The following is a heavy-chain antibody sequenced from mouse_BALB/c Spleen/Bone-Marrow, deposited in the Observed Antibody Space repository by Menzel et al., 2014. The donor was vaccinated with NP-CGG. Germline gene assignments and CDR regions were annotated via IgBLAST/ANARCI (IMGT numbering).Heavy chain of an antibody. J-gene: IGHJ2*01. CDR2: IRNKAYGYTT. CDR1: GFTFTDYY. Sequence: EVKLVESGGGLVQPGGSLRLSCAPSGFTFTDYYMNWVRQPPGKALEWLGFIRNKAYGYTTGYSASVKGRFTISRDNSQGILYLQMNSLRAEDSATYYCARDMGGILFDSWGQGTTLTVSS. V-gene: IGHV7-3*02. CDR3: ARDMGGILFDS. D-gene: IGHD4-1*01.